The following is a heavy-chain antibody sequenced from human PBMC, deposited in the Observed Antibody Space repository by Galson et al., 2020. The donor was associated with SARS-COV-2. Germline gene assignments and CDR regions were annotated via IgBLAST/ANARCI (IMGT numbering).Heavy chain of an antibody. D-gene: IGHD2-2*01. V-gene: IGHV4-31*03. CDR2: IYYSGTT. CDR1: GGSINSNGYY. Sequence: ETSETLYLTCTVSGGSINSNGYYWSWIRQHPEKGLEWIGYIYYSGTTDYNPSLKSRVTISMNTPKSQFSLQLSSVTAADSAVYYCARGYQLLVYDYWGQGTLVTVSS. J-gene: IGHJ4*02. CDR3: ARGYQLLVYDY.